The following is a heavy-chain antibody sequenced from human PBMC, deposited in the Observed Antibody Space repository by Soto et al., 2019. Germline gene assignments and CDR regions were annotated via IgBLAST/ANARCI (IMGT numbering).Heavy chain of an antibody. D-gene: IGHD6-13*01. CDR1: GFTFSSYG. J-gene: IGHJ4*02. CDR3: AKSAAYYFDY. V-gene: IGHV3-30*18. CDR2: ISYDGSNK. Sequence: QVQLVESGGGVVQPGRSLRLSCAASGFTFSSYGMRWVRQAPGKGLEWVAVISYDGSNKYYADSVKGRFTISRDNSKNTLYLQMNSLRAEDTAVYYCAKSAAYYFDYWGQGTLVTVSS.